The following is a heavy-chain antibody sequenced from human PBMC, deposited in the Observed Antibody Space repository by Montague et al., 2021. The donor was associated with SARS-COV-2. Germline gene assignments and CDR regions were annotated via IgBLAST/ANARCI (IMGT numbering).Heavy chain of an antibody. V-gene: IGHV4-4*02. Sequence: SETLSLTCAVSGGSISNSQWWSWVRQPPGKGLEWIGEIYHRGSTNYNPSLKSRVTISVDKSKNQFSLKLNSVTAVDTAVYYCASRGAGWFGSNPERFDYWGQGTLVTVSS. D-gene: IGHD3-10*01. CDR3: ASRGAGWFGSNPERFDY. J-gene: IGHJ4*02. CDR2: IYHRGST. CDR1: GGSISNSQW.